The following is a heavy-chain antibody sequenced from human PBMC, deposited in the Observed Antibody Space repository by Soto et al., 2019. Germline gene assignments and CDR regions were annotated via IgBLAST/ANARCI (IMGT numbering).Heavy chain of an antibody. V-gene: IGHV3-21*01. CDR2: ISSSSSYI. Sequence: EVQLVESGGGLVKPGGSLRLSCAASGFTFSSYSMNWVRQAPGQGLECVSSISSSSSYIYYADSVKGRFTISRDNAKNSLYLQMNSLRAADTAVYYCARVSTAYYYGMDVWGQGTTVTVSS. CDR3: ARVSTAYYYGMDV. CDR1: GFTFSSYS. J-gene: IGHJ6*02.